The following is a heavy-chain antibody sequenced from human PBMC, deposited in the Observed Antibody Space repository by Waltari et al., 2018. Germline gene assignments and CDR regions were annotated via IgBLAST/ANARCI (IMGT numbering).Heavy chain of an antibody. J-gene: IGHJ6*02. CDR3: ALDRGALWMDV. CDR2: IHPSGGST. Sequence: QVQLVQSGAEVKKPGASVKISCKTSEYTFTSSYIHWVRQAPGQGLEWMGIIHPSGGSTIYAQKVQGRVTMTRDTSTSTVYMELSSLRSEDTAVYYCALDRGALWMDVWGQGTTVTVSS. CDR1: EYTFTSSY. D-gene: IGHD2-21*01. V-gene: IGHV1-46*01.